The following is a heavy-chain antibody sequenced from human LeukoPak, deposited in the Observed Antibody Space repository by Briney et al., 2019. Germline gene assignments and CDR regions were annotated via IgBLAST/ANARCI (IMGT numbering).Heavy chain of an antibody. D-gene: IGHD6-13*01. Sequence: PGGSLRLSCAVSGFAFSTYSMNWVRQAPGKGLEWISSITSTGTYIYYADSVKGRFTISRDNAKNSLYLQMNSLRAEDTPVYFCARVAGGKFLLDYWGQGTQVTVSS. CDR1: GFAFSTYS. CDR3: ARVAGGKFLLDY. CDR2: ITSTGTYI. V-gene: IGHV3-21*01. J-gene: IGHJ4*02.